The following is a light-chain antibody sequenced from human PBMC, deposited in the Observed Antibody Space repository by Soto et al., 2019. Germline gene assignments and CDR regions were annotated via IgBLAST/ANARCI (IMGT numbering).Light chain of an antibody. CDR3: QQRSNWPPRIT. CDR2: GAS. Sequence: EIVMTQSPATLSVSPGERATLSCRASQSVSSNLAWYQQKPGQSPRLLISGASTRATAFPARFSGSGSGTEFTLTISSLQSEDFAVYYCQQRSNWPPRITFGQGTRLEIK. CDR1: QSVSSN. V-gene: IGKV3-15*01. J-gene: IGKJ5*01.